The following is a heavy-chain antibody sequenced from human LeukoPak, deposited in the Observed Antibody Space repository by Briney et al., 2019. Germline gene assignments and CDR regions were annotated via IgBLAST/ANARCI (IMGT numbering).Heavy chain of an antibody. V-gene: IGHV4-59*08. Sequence: PSETLSLTCTVSGGSISSYYWSWIRQPPGKGLEWIGYIYNSGSTKYNPSLKSRVTISVDTSKNQISLKLSSVTAADTAVYYCARGARAGYNLAPFDNWGQGTLVTVSS. D-gene: IGHD5-24*01. CDR1: GGSISSYY. CDR2: IYNSGST. CDR3: ARGARAGYNLAPFDN. J-gene: IGHJ4*02.